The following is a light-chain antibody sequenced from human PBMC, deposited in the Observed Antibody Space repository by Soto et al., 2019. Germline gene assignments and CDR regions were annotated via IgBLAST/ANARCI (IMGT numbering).Light chain of an antibody. Sequence: DIVLTQSPGTLSLSSGARATLTCSASESVRGRSLAWYQQRPGQAPRLLLYGASSRATGVPDRYSGSESGTDFTLTVSRLEPEDFAVYYCQQYGSSPRTFGQGTKVEIK. CDR3: QQYGSSPRT. V-gene: IGKV3-20*01. CDR2: GAS. CDR1: ESVRGRS. J-gene: IGKJ1*01.